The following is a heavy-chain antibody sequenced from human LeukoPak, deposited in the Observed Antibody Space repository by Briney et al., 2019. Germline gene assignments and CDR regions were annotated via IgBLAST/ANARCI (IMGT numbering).Heavy chain of an antibody. CDR3: ARDGYNSPSFY. CDR1: GYTFTDYY. CDR2: VDPEDGET. J-gene: IGHJ4*02. Sequence: ASVKVSCKVSGYTFTDYYMHWVQQASGKGLEWMGLVDPEDGETIYAEKFQGRVTITADTSTDTAYMELSSLRSEDTAVYYCARDGYNSPSFYWGQGTLVTVSS. V-gene: IGHV1-69-2*01. D-gene: IGHD5-24*01.